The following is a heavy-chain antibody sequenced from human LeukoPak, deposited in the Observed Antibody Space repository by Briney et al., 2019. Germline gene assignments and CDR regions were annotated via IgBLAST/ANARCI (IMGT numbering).Heavy chain of an antibody. V-gene: IGHV3-30*18. J-gene: IGHJ4*02. Sequence: PGGSLRLSCAASGFTFSSYGMHWVRQAPGKGLEWVAVISYDGSDKYYADSVKGRFTISRENPKNTLYLQMTSLRPEDTAVYYCAKTHDYSSSWYVPPFDYWGQGTLVTVSS. D-gene: IGHD6-13*01. CDR3: AKTHDYSSSWYVPPFDY. CDR2: ISYDGSDK. CDR1: GFTFSSYG.